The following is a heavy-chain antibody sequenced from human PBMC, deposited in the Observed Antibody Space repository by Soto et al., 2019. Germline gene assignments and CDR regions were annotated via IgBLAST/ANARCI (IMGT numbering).Heavy chain of an antibody. CDR2: IYYSGST. V-gene: IGHV4-59*01. J-gene: IGHJ6*02. D-gene: IGHD2-15*01. CDR1: GGSISSYY. CDR3: ASGEGGRPYYYYGMDV. Sequence: PSETLSLTCTVSGGSISSYYWSWIRQPPGKGLEWIGYIYYSGSTNYNPSLKSRVTISVDTSKNQFSLKLSSVTAADTAVYYCASGEGGRPYYYYGMDVWGQGTTVTVSS.